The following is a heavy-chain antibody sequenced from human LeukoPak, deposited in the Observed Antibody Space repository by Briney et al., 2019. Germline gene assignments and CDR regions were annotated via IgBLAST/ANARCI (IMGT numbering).Heavy chain of an antibody. CDR3: ARGSWNHVSY. CDR2: INHSGST. D-gene: IGHD1-14*01. V-gene: IGHV4-34*01. CDR1: GGSFSGYY. Sequence: SETLSLTCAVYGGSFSGYYWSWIRQPPGKGLEWIGEINHSGSTNYNPSLKSRVTISVDTSKNQFSLKLSSVTAADTAVYYCARGSWNHVSYWGQGTLVTVSS. J-gene: IGHJ4*02.